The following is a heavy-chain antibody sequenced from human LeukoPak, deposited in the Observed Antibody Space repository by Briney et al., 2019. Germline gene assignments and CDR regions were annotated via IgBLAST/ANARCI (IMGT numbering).Heavy chain of an antibody. Sequence: SVKVSCKASGGTFSRYAIRWVREAPGQRLEWMGRILPILGIANYAQKFQGRVTITADKSTRTAYMQLSSLRSEDTAVFYCAGGGSPDYWGQGTLVTVSS. CDR3: AGGGSPDY. V-gene: IGHV1-69*04. CDR1: GGTFSRYA. D-gene: IGHD4-23*01. CDR2: ILPILGIA. J-gene: IGHJ4*02.